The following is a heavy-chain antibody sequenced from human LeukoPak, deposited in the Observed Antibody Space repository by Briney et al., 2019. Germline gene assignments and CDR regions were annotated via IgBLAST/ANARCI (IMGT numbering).Heavy chain of an antibody. J-gene: IGHJ4*02. Sequence: GGSLRLSCTASGFTFGDYAMSWVRQAPGKGLEWVGFIRSKAYGGTTEYAASVKGRFTISRDDSKSIAYLQMNSLKTEDTAVHYCTREGYFDYWGQGTLVTVSS. CDR2: IRSKAYGGTT. CDR1: GFTFGDYA. V-gene: IGHV3-49*04. CDR3: TREGYFDY.